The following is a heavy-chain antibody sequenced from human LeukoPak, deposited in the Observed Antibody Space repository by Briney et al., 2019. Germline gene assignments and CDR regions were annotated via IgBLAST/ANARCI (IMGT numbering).Heavy chain of an antibody. J-gene: IGHJ3*02. V-gene: IGHV3-20*04. CDR2: INWNGGST. D-gene: IGHD3-22*01. CDR3: ARGAPQSYYYDSSGYESGAFDI. Sequence: GGSLRLSCAASGFTFDDYGMSWVRQAPGKGLEWVSGINWNGGSTGYADSVKGRFTISRDNAKNSLYLQMNSLRAEDTAVYYCARGAPQSYYYDSSGYESGAFDIWGQGTMVTVSS. CDR1: GFTFDDYG.